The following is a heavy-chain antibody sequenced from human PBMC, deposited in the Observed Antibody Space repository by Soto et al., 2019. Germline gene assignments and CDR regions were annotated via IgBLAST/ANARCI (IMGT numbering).Heavy chain of an antibody. V-gene: IGHV1-18*01. J-gene: IGHJ3*02. Sequence: AASVKVSCKASGYTFTRYGISWVRQAPGQGLEWMGWISAYNGNTNYAQKLQGRVTMTTDTSTSTAYMELRSLRSDDTAVYYCARVQMVRGVSGAFDIWGQGTTVTVSS. CDR2: ISAYNGNT. D-gene: IGHD3-10*01. CDR3: ARVQMVRGVSGAFDI. CDR1: GYTFTRYG.